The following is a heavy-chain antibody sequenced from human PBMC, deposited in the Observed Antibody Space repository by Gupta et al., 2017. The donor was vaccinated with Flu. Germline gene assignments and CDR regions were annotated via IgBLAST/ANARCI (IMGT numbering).Heavy chain of an antibody. CDR1: RGNY. D-gene: IGHD6-6*01. CDR2: INHSEST. CDR3: ARGGRSSSGSWFDP. Sequence: RGNYWSWIRQPPGKGLERIGEINHSESTNYNPPLKSRVTISVDTSKNQFSPKLRSVTAADTAVYYCARGGRSSSGSWFDPWGHGSLVTVYS. J-gene: IGHJ5*02. V-gene: IGHV4-34*01.